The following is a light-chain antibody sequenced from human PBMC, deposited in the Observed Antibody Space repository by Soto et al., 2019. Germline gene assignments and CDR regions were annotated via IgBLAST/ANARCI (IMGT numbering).Light chain of an antibody. Sequence: QSALAQPASVSESPGQSITISCTGTSSDIGSYTYVSWYQQHPGKAPKLMIYDVNNRPSGISNRFSGSKSANTASLTISGLQTEDEADYYCSSFTNSNTLVFGTGTKLTVL. CDR3: SSFTNSNTLV. CDR1: SSDIGSYTY. V-gene: IGLV2-14*03. J-gene: IGLJ1*01. CDR2: DVN.